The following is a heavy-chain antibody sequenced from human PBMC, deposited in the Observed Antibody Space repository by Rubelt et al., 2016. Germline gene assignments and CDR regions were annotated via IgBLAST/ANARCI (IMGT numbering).Heavy chain of an antibody. CDR3: ARVIWGSGWSNNWFDP. CDR2: INAGNGNT. D-gene: IGHD6-19*01. CDR1: GYTFTSYA. J-gene: IGHJ5*02. V-gene: IGHV1-3*01. Sequence: QVQLVQSGAEVKKPGASVKVSCKASGYTFTSYAMHWVRQAPGQRLEWMGWINAGNGNTKYSQKFQGRVPITRATAASTAYMELSSLRSEDTAVYYCARVIWGSGWSNNWFDPWGQGTLVTVSS.